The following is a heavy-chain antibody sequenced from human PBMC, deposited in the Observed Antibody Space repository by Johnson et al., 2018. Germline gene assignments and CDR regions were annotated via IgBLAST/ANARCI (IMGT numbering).Heavy chain of an antibody. D-gene: IGHD3-22*01. J-gene: IGHJ6*02. CDR2: IIPIFGTA. V-gene: IGHV1-69*01. CDR3: ARDNDSSGYYHYGMDV. Sequence: QVQLVESGAEVKKPGSSVKVSCKASGGTFSSYAISWVRQAPGQGLEWMGGIIPIFGTANYAQTFQGKVTITADESTGTAYMELSSLRSEETAVYYCARDNDSSGYYHYGMDVWGQGTTVTVSS. CDR1: GGTFSSYA.